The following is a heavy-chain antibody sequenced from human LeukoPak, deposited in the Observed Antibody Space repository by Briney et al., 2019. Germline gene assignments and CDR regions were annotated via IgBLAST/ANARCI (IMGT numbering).Heavy chain of an antibody. J-gene: IGHJ5*02. V-gene: IGHV3-21*01. CDR1: GFTFSSYW. CDR2: ISSSSSYI. Sequence: GGSLRLSCAASGFTFSSYWMNWVRQAPGKGLEWVSSISSSSSYIYYADSVKGRFTISRDNAKNSLYLQMNSLRAEDTAVYYCARGGGGFWFDPWGQGTLVTVSS. CDR3: ARGGGGFWFDP.